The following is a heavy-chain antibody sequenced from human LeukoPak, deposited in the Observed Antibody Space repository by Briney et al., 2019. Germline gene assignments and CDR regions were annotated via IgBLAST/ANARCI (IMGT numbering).Heavy chain of an antibody. D-gene: IGHD5-24*01. V-gene: IGHV4-34*01. CDR3: ARGGRWLQFAS. CDR1: GGSFSGYY. J-gene: IGHJ4*02. CDR2: INHSGST. Sequence: SETLSLTCAVYGGSFSGYYWSWIRQPPGKGLEWIGEINHSGSTNYNPSLKSRATISVDTSKNQFSLKLSSVTAADTAVYYCARGGRWLQFASWGQGTLVTVSS.